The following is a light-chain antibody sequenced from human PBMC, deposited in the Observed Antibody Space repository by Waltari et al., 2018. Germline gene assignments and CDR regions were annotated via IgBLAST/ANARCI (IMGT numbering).Light chain of an antibody. V-gene: IGKV1-5*03. J-gene: IGKJ2*01. CDR2: KAS. CDR1: QSISSW. Sequence: DIQMTQSPFTLSASVGERAIITCRVSQSISSWLAWYQQRTGKAPKLLIYKASSLESVVPSRFSGSGSWTEFTLTISSLQPDDFATYYCQQYNSYMYTFGQGTKLEIK. CDR3: QQYNSYMYT.